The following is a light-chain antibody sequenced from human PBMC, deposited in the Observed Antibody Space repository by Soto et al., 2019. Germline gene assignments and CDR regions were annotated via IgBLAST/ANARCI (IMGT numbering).Light chain of an antibody. CDR3: QQYYNWPRT. CDR1: QSVSSN. V-gene: IGKV3-15*01. CDR2: AAS. J-gene: IGKJ5*01. Sequence: EIVVTQSPATLSVSPGERATLSCRASQSVSSNLAWYQQKPGRAPRLLIYAASTRATGVPARFSGSGSGTEFTLTINSLQAEDCAVYYCQQYYNWPRTFGQGTRLEIK.